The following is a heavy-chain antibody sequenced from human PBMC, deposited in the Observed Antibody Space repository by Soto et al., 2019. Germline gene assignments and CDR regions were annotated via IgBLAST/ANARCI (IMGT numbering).Heavy chain of an antibody. CDR1: GYSFTSYW. CDR2: IYPGDSDT. CDR3: ARHPYGHYDAMHV. J-gene: IGHJ6*02. Sequence: PGESLKISCKGSGYSFTSYWIGWVRQMPGKGLEWVGIIYPGDSDTRYSPSFQGQVTISADKSISTAFLQWRSLKASDTAMYYCARHPYGHYDAMHVWGRGTTVTVSS. D-gene: IGHD4-17*01. V-gene: IGHV5-51*01.